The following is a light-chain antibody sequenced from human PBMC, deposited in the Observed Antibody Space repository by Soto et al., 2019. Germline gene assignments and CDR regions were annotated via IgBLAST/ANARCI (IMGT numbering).Light chain of an antibody. CDR1: QTITHY. Sequence: DIHMTQSPSFLSASVGASVTITCRANQTITHYLNWYQQKPGRAPALLIYDASSLQSGVPSRFSGRGSGTDFSLTITSLQLADFATYYCQQYDSLPTFGGGTKVELK. V-gene: IGKV1-39*01. CDR3: QQYDSLPT. CDR2: DAS. J-gene: IGKJ4*01.